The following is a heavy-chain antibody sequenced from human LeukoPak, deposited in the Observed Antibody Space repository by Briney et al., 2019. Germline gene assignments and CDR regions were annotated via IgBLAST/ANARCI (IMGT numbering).Heavy chain of an antibody. V-gene: IGHV3-48*03. CDR3: ARGDYDILTGYYGFDP. CDR2: ISSSGSTI. J-gene: IGHJ5*02. Sequence: PGGSLRLSCAASGFTFSSYEMNWVRQVPGKGLEWISYISSSGSTIYFADSVKGRFTISRDNAKNSLYLQMNSLRAEDTAVYYCARGDYDILTGYYGFDPWGQGTLVTVSS. CDR1: GFTFSSYE. D-gene: IGHD3-9*01.